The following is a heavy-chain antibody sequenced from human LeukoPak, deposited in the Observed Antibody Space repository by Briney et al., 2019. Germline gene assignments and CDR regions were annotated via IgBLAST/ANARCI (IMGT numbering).Heavy chain of an antibody. Sequence: EASVKVSCKASGYTFTGYYIHWVRQAPGQGLEWMGLINPKSGGTNTIYAQKFQGRVTMTRYTSISTAYMELSRLRSDDTAAYYCARASVPGAHDAFDIWGQGTMVTVSS. J-gene: IGHJ3*02. CDR1: GYTFTGYY. V-gene: IGHV1-2*02. CDR3: ARASVPGAHDAFDI. D-gene: IGHD3-10*01. CDR2: INPKSGGT.